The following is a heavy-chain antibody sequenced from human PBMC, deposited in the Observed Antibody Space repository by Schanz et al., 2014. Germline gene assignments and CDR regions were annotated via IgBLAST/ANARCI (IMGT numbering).Heavy chain of an antibody. D-gene: IGHD6-13*01. J-gene: IGHJ4*02. V-gene: IGHV1-69*02. CDR3: ARSGSSNWYCFDY. Sequence: QVQLVQSGAEVKKPGSSMKVSCKASGGTFNSYTINWVRQAPGQGLEWMGRIIPILGIANYAQKFQGRVTITRDTLASTAYMEVSSLRSEDTAVYYCARSGSSNWYCFDYWGQGTLVTVSS. CDR1: GGTFNSYT. CDR2: IIPILGIA.